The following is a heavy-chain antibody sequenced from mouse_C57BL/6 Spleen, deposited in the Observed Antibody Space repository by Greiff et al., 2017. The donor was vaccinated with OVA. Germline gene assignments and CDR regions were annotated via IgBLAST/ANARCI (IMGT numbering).Heavy chain of an antibody. J-gene: IGHJ2*01. CDR2: IYPGGGYT. CDR1: GYTFTNYW. V-gene: IGHV1-63*01. CDR3: AIEDDGFFAY. Sequence: QVQLQRSGAELVRPGTSVKMSCKASGYTFTNYWIGWAKQRPGHGLEWIGDIYPGGGYTNYNEKFKGKATLTADKSSSTAYMQFSSLTSEDSAIYFCAIEDDGFFAYWGQGTTLTVSS. D-gene: IGHD2-3*01.